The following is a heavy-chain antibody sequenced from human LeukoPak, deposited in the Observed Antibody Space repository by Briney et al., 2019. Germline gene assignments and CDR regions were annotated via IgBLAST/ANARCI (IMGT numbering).Heavy chain of an antibody. V-gene: IGHV4-34*01. CDR2: INHSGST. J-gene: IGHJ4*02. CDR3: ARGAQAVFTMILPFGY. Sequence: SETLSLTCAVYGGSFSGYYWSWIRQPPGKGLEWIGEINHSGSTNYNPSLKSRVTISVDTSKNQFSLKLSSVTAADTAVYYCARGAQAVFTMILPFGYWGQGTLVTVSS. CDR1: GGSFSGYY. D-gene: IGHD3-22*01.